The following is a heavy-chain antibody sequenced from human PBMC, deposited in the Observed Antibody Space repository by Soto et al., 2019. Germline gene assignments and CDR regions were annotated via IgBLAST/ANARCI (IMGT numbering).Heavy chain of an antibody. CDR1: GGSFSGYY. J-gene: IGHJ4*02. V-gene: IGHV4-34*01. Sequence: SETLSLTCAVYGGSFSGYYWSWIRQPPGKGLEWIGEINHSGSTNYNPSLKSRVTISVDTSKNQFSLKLSSVTAADTAVYYCARGRRGGYWLYFFDVWGRRAPVTVSA. CDR3: ARGRRGGYWLYFFDV. CDR2: INHSGST. D-gene: IGHD1-26*01.